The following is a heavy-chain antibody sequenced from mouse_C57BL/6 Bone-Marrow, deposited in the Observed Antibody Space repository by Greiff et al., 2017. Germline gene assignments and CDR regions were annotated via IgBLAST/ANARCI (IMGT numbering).Heavy chain of an antibody. Sequence: QVQLKESGPGILQPSQTLSLTCSFSGFSLSTFGLGVGWIRQPSGKGLEWLAHIWWDDDKYYNPALKSRLTISKDTSKNKVLLKIANVDTADTATYYCARIDLRWYHYIDYWGQGTTLTVAS. V-gene: IGHV8-8*01. D-gene: IGHD2-1*01. CDR2: IWWDDDK. CDR3: ARIDLRWYHYIDY. J-gene: IGHJ2*01. CDR1: GFSLSTFGLG.